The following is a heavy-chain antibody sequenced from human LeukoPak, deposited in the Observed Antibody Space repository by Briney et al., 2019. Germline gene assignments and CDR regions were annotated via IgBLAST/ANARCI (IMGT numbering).Heavy chain of an antibody. CDR2: ISAYNGNT. CDR1: GYTFTSYG. Sequence: ASVKVSCKASGYTFTSYGISWVRQAPGQGLEWMGWISAYNGNTNYAQKLQGRVTMTTDTSTSTAYMELRSLRSDDTAVYYCAREVYYDSSGSDYYYGMDVWGQGTTVTVSS. J-gene: IGHJ6*02. D-gene: IGHD3-22*01. V-gene: IGHV1-18*01. CDR3: AREVYYDSSGSDYYYGMDV.